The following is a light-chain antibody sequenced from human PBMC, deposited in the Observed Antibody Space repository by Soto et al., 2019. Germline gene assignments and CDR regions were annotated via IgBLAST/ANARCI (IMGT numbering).Light chain of an antibody. CDR1: QSVSNN. CDR2: LAS. V-gene: IGKV3-15*01. CDR3: QQYNNWPPTT. Sequence: EVVVTQSPATLSVAARERATLSCMASQSVSNNLARYQHTPGQAPRLLFYLASSRAPGIPARFSAGGSGTEFTLTISSLQSDDFAVYYCQQYNNWPPTTFGQGTRLEIK. J-gene: IGKJ5*01.